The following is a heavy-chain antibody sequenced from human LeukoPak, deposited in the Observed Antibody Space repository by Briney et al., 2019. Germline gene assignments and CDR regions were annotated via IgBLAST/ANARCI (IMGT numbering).Heavy chain of an antibody. CDR3: AKEGTDGIAFDI. CDR2: ISYDGSNK. J-gene: IGHJ3*02. CDR1: GFTFSSYG. V-gene: IGHV3-30*18. Sequence: GGSLRPSCAASGFTFSSYGMHWVRQAPGKGLEWVAVISYDGSNKYYADSVKGRFTISRDNSKNTLYLQMNSLRVEDTAVYYCAKEGTDGIAFDIWGQGTMVTVSS. D-gene: IGHD5-24*01.